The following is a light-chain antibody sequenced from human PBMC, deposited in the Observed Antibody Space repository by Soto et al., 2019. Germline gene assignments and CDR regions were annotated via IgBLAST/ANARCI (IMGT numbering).Light chain of an antibody. CDR2: GAS. Sequence: EIVLTQSPGTLSLSPGERATLSCRASQSVSSSYLAWYQQKPGQAPRPLIYGASIRAIGIPDRFSGSGSGTDVTLTISRLEPEDFAVYYCQQYGSSPWTFGQGTKVEIK. J-gene: IGKJ1*01. CDR3: QQYGSSPWT. V-gene: IGKV3-20*01. CDR1: QSVSSSY.